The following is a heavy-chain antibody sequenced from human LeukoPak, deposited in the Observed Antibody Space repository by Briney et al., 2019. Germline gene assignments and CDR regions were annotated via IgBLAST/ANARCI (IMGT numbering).Heavy chain of an antibody. CDR1: GYTFTGYY. Sequence: ASVKVSCKASGYTFTGYYMHWVRQAPGQGLEWMGRINPNSGGTNYAQKFQGRVTMTRDTSISTAYMELSRLRSDDTAVYYCARGALLRRQQLVRVNWFDPRGQGTLVTVSS. V-gene: IGHV1-2*06. D-gene: IGHD6-13*01. CDR2: INPNSGGT. CDR3: ARGALLRRQQLVRVNWFDP. J-gene: IGHJ5*02.